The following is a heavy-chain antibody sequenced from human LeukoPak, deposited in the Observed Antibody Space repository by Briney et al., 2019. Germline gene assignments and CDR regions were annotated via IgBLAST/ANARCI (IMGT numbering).Heavy chain of an antibody. CDR3: ARDSLWFGGGFRGRLAFDI. D-gene: IGHD3-10*01. CDR1: GYTFTSYG. CDR2: ISAYNGNT. J-gene: IGHJ3*02. Sequence: GASVKVSCKASGYTFTSYGISWVRQAPGQGLEWMGWISAYNGNTNYAQKLQGRVTMTTDTSTSTAYMELRSLRSDDTAVYYCARDSLWFGGGFRGRLAFDIWGQGTMVTVSS. V-gene: IGHV1-18*01.